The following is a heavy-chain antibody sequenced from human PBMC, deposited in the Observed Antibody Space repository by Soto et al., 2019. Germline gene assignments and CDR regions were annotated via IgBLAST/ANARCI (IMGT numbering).Heavy chain of an antibody. CDR2: INHSGST. Sequence: SETLSLTCAVYGGPFSGYYWSWIRQPPGKGLEWIGEINHSGSTNYNPSLKSRVTISVDTSKNQFSLKLSSVTAADTAVYYCARDNRVAAAGPEYFYMDVWGKGTTVTVSS. J-gene: IGHJ6*03. V-gene: IGHV4-34*01. CDR3: ARDNRVAAAGPEYFYMDV. D-gene: IGHD6-13*01. CDR1: GGPFSGYY.